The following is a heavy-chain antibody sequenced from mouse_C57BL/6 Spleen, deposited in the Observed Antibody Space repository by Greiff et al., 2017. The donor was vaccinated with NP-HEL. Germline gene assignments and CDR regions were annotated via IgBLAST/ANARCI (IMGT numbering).Heavy chain of an antibody. D-gene: IGHD2-5*01. V-gene: IGHV1-39*01. J-gene: IGHJ3*01. CDR3: ASPYYSNYPFAY. CDR1: GYSFTDYN. CDR2: INPNYGTT. Sequence: VQLQQSGPELVKPGASVKISCTASGYSFTDYNMNWVKQSNGKSLEWIGVINPNYGTTSYNQKFKGKATLTVDQSSSTAYRQLNSLTSEDAAVYYCASPYYSNYPFAYWGQGTLVTVSA.